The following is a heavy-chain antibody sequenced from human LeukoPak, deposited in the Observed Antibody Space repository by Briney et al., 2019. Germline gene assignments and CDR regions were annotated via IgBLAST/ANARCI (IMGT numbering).Heavy chain of an antibody. CDR1: GYTFTGYY. J-gene: IGHJ4*02. D-gene: IGHD2-21*02. CDR2: INPNSGGT. CDR3: ARDPSPYCGGDCYFCY. V-gene: IGHV1-2*02. Sequence: ASVKVSCKASGYTFTGYYMHWVRQAPGRGLEWMGWINPNSGGTNYAQKFQGRVTMTRDTSISTAYMELSRLRSDDTAVYYCARDPSPYCGGDCYFCYWGQGTLVTVSS.